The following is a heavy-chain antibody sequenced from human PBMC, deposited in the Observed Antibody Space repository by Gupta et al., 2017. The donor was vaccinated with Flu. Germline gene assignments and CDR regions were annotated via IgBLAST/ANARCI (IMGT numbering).Heavy chain of an antibody. CDR2: ISYDGGKT. Sequence: QVQLVESGGGVVPPGRSLRLSCAASGFTFSSYGIHWVRQAPGKGLEWVAVISYDGGKTYYADSVKGRFTISRDNSKNTVYLQVTSLRGEDTALYYCARDPREIGLPAALRQPSFDLWGLGTLVIVSS. CDR3: ARDPREIGLPAALRQPSFDL. J-gene: IGHJ4*02. V-gene: IGHV3-30*03. D-gene: IGHD2-2*02. CDR1: GFTFSSYG.